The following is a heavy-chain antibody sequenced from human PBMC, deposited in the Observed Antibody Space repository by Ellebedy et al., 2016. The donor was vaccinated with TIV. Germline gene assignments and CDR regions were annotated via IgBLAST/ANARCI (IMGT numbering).Heavy chain of an antibody. D-gene: IGHD4-17*01. CDR2: MRQDGGDK. J-gene: IGHJ3*01. CDR1: GFSFRSYW. V-gene: IGHV3-7*01. CDR3: ATDGSYGDYLFPQHAFVF. Sequence: GESLKISCVGSGFSFRSYWMSWVRQAPGKGLEWVANMRQDGGDKYYVDSVKGRFTISRDNAKSSLYLQMDSVRAEDTAVYYCATDGSYGDYLFPQHAFVFWGQGTLVTVSS.